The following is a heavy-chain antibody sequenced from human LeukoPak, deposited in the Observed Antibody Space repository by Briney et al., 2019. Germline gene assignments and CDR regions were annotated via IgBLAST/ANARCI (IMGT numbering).Heavy chain of an antibody. CDR2: IYYSGST. V-gene: IGHV4-59*01. Sequence: SETLSLTCTVSGGSISSYYWSWIRQPPGKGLEWIGYIYYSGSTNYNPSLKSRVTISVDTSKNQFSLKLSSVTAADTAVYYCARGNYDSSGYYYSPLFDYWGQGTLVTVSS. J-gene: IGHJ4*02. CDR3: ARGNYDSSGYYYSPLFDY. D-gene: IGHD3-22*01. CDR1: GGSISSYY.